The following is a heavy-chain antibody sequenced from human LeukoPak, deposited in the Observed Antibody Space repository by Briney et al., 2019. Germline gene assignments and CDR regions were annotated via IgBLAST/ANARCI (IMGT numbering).Heavy chain of an antibody. CDR3: AREAEDYGDYDDWFDP. Sequence: ASVKVSCKASGGTFSSYAISWVRQAPGQGLEWMGWINPNSGGTNYAQKFQGRVTMTRDTSISTAYMELSRLRSDDTAVYYCAREAEDYGDYDDWFDPWGQGTLVTVSS. CDR1: GGTFSSYA. CDR2: INPNSGGT. J-gene: IGHJ5*02. D-gene: IGHD4-17*01. V-gene: IGHV1-2*02.